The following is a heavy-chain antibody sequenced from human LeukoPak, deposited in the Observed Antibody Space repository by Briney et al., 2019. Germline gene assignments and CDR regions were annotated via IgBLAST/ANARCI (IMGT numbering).Heavy chain of an antibody. CDR2: IYSGGST. CDR1: GFTVSSNY. D-gene: IGHD3-22*01. Sequence: GGSLRLSCAASGFTVSSNYMSWVRQAPGKGLEWVSVIYSGGSTYYADSVKGRFTISRHNSKNTLYLQMNSLRAEDTAVYYRASVGDQTGLYYYDSSGYLGYWGQGTLVTVSS. J-gene: IGHJ4*02. V-gene: IGHV3-53*04. CDR3: ASVGDQTGLYYYDSSGYLGY.